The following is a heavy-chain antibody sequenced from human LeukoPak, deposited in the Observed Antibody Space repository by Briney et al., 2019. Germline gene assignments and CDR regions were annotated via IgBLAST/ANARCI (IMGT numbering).Heavy chain of an antibody. D-gene: IGHD3-22*01. Sequence: PGRSLRLSCAASGFTFSSYAMHWVRQAPGKGLEWVAVISYDGSNKYYADPVKGRFTISRDNSKNTLYLQMNSLRAEDTAMYYCARQRPRRDSSGYHYYYGMDAWGKGTTVTVSS. CDR2: ISYDGSNK. CDR3: ARQRPRRDSSGYHYYYGMDA. V-gene: IGHV3-30-3*01. CDR1: GFTFSSYA. J-gene: IGHJ6*04.